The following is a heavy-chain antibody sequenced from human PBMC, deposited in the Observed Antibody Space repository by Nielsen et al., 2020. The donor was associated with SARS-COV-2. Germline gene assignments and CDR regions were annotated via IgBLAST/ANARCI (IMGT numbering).Heavy chain of an antibody. J-gene: IGHJ4*02. Sequence: GGSLRLSCAASGFSFRHFAMHWVRQTPGKGLEWLAVISYDGSNKYYADSVNGRFTVSIDNSKNTLYLQMNSLRAEDTAVYYCAKAGWIQLWLRPHYFDYWGQGTLVTVSS. D-gene: IGHD5-18*01. V-gene: IGHV3-30*04. CDR2: ISYDGSNK. CDR3: AKAGWIQLWLRPHYFDY. CDR1: GFSFRHFA.